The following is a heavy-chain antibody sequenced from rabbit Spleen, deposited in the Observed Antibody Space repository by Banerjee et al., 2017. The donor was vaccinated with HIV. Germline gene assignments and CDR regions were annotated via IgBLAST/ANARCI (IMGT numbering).Heavy chain of an antibody. CDR1: GFSFSSSYW. CDR3: ARDSGSSFSSYGMDL. J-gene: IGHJ6*01. V-gene: IGHV1S45*01. Sequence: QEQLEESGGDLVKPEGSLTLTCTASGFSFSSSYWICWVRQAPGKGLEWIACIDAGSKGSTYHASWAKGRFTISKASSTTVTLQMTSLTAADTATYFCARDSGSSFSSYGMDLWGQGTLVTVS. D-gene: IGHD8-1*01. CDR2: IDAGSKGST.